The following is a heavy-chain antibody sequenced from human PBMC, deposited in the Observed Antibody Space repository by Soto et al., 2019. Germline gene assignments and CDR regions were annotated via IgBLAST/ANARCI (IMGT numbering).Heavy chain of an antibody. CDR3: ARERKFDFWRKGLDV. CDR1: GYPVTRYD. J-gene: IGHJ6*02. V-gene: IGHV1-8*01. D-gene: IGHD3-3*01. CDR2: MDPNSGST. Sequence: GGSASVSWKSSGYPVTRYDINWFRQDPVQGLELLGWMDPNSGSTGYAQNFQGRVTMTRNISINTAHMELSSLRSEDTAVYYCARERKFDFWRKGLDVWGQGITVNVS.